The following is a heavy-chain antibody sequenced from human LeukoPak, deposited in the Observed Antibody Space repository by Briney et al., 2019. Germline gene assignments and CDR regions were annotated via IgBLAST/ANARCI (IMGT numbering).Heavy chain of an antibody. CDR2: ISAYNGNT. CDR3: ARDRAMARGVIITFPPDY. D-gene: IGHD3-10*01. V-gene: IGHV1-18*04. Sequence: ASVKVSCKASGYTFTSYGISWVRQAPGQRLEWIGWISAYNGNTNYAQKLQGRVTMTTDTSTSTAYMEQRSLRSDDTAVYYCARDRAMARGVIITFPPDYWGQGTLITVSS. J-gene: IGHJ4*02. CDR1: GYTFTSYG.